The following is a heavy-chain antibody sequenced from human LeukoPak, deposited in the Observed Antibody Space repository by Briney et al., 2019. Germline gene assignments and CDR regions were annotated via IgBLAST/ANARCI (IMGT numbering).Heavy chain of an antibody. CDR3: ARERYYGSGKELAPYYYYMDV. CDR2: ITTSSTYI. CDR1: GFTFTTYW. V-gene: IGHV3-21*06. D-gene: IGHD3-10*01. J-gene: IGHJ6*03. Sequence: GGSLRLSCAASGFTFTTYWMTWVRQAPGKGLEWVSSITTSSTYIYYADSVKGRFTISRDNAKNSLYLQMNSLRAEDTAVYYCARERYYGSGKELAPYYYYMDVWGKGTTVTVSS.